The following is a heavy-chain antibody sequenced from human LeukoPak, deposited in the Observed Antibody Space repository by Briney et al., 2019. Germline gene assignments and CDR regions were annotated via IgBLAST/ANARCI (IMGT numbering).Heavy chain of an antibody. CDR2: IRITGEYI. V-gene: IGHV3-21*05. CDR3: AREYDSRARFDS. CDR1: GDGFTRHT. D-gene: IGHD6-13*01. J-gene: IGHJ4*02. Sequence: GGCLRLSCAGAGDGFTRHTMNWVRRAPGKGLEWISYIRITGEYIYYADSVKGRFTISRDNARTSVYLQMNSLRVEDTAIYYCAREYDSRARFDSWGQGTLVTVSS.